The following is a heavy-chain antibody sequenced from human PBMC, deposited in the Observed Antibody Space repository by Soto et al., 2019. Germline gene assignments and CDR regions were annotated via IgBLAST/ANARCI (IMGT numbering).Heavy chain of an antibody. V-gene: IGHV3-48*03. CDR2: ISSSGSTI. Sequence: PGGSLRLSCAASGFTFSSYEMNWVRQAPGKGLEWVSYISSSGSTIYYADSVKGRFTISRDNAKNSLYLQMNSLRAEDTAVYYCARDWGGYSSGWYFDYWGQGTLVTVSS. D-gene: IGHD6-19*01. J-gene: IGHJ4*02. CDR3: ARDWGGYSSGWYFDY. CDR1: GFTFSSYE.